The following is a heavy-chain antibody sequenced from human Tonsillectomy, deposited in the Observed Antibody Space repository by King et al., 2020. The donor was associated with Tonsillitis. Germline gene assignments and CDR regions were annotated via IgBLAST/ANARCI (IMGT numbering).Heavy chain of an antibody. Sequence: VQLVESGAEVKKPGESLKISCQGSGYTFTNYWIGWVRQMPGAGLEWMGIIHPGDSDTRYSPSFQGRVTISLDKSIRTAYLHWSSLKASDTAMYFCARHNGVFMAVNPHWYFDLWGRGTLVTVSS. J-gene: IGHJ2*01. D-gene: IGHD3-16*01. V-gene: IGHV5-51*01. CDR2: IHPGDSDT. CDR1: GYTFTNYW. CDR3: ARHNGVFMAVNPHWYFDL.